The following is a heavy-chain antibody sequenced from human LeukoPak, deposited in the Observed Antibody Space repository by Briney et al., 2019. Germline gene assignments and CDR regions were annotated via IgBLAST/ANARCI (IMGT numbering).Heavy chain of an antibody. Sequence: GASVKVSCKAFGYTFTRYYIHWVRQAPGQGLEWMGIINPSGVSTKYSQKFQGRVTMTRDTSTSTVYMELSSLRSEDTAVYYCARDYISLPGYSSDFFDFWGQGSLVSVTS. CDR3: ARDYISLPGYSSDFFDF. CDR2: INPSGVST. J-gene: IGHJ4*02. D-gene: IGHD3-9*01. V-gene: IGHV1-46*01. CDR1: GYTFTRYY.